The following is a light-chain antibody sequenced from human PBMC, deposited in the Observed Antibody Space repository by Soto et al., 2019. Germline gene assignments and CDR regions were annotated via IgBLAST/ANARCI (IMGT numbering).Light chain of an antibody. Sequence: DIHMTDSASTLSASVLYRVTITFLASQGISSYLAWYQQKPGKAPKLLIYAASTLQSGVPSRFSGSGSGTDFTLTISSLQPEDFATYYCQQLNSYPPITFGGGTKVDIK. CDR3: QQLNSYPPIT. V-gene: IGKV1-9*01. J-gene: IGKJ4*01. CDR1: QGISSY. CDR2: AAS.